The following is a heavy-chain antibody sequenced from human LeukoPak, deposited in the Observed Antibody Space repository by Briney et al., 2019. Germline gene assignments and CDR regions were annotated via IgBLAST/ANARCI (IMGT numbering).Heavy chain of an antibody. CDR2: IYPGDSDT. J-gene: IGHJ4*02. Sequence: GESLKISCKGPGYSFTIYWIGWVRQMPGKGLEWMGIIYPGDSDTRYSPSFQGQVTISADKSISTAYPQWSSLKASDTAMYYCVRQDPAGEYYFDYWGQGTLVTVSS. CDR1: GYSFTIYW. CDR3: VRQDPAGEYYFDY. V-gene: IGHV5-51*01. D-gene: IGHD3-10*01.